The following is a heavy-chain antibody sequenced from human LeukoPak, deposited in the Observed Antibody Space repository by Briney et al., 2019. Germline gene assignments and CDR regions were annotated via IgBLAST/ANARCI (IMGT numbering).Heavy chain of an antibody. CDR2: ISGSGVST. J-gene: IGHJ4*02. CDR3: AKDSVSSPTAIGY. CDR1: GFTFRTYA. D-gene: IGHD2-21*02. Sequence: PGGSLRLSCAASGFTFRTYAMSWVRQAPGKGLEWVSAISGSGVSTYYTDSVNGRFTISRDNSKSTLYLQMDSLRAEDSALYYCAKDSVSSPTAIGYWGQGTLVTVSS. V-gene: IGHV3-23*01.